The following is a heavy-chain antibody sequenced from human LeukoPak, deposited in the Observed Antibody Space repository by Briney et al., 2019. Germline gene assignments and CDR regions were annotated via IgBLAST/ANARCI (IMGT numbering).Heavy chain of an antibody. Sequence: GGSLRLSCAASGFTFSSYAMSWVRQAPGKGLEWVSYISSSSSTIYYADSVKGRFTISRDNAKNSLYLQMNSLRAEDTAVYYCARDLGIAVAHGGGFDIWGQGTMVTVSS. CDR1: GFTFSSYA. CDR2: ISSSSSTI. V-gene: IGHV3-48*04. D-gene: IGHD6-19*01. J-gene: IGHJ3*02. CDR3: ARDLGIAVAHGGGFDI.